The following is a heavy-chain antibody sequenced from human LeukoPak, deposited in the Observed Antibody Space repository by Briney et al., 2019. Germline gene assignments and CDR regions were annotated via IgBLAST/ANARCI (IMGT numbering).Heavy chain of an antibody. CDR3: ARDYYDSSGYYAVY. CDR2: IYYSGST. D-gene: IGHD3-22*01. J-gene: IGHJ4*02. Sequence: KASETLSLTCTVSGGSISSSSYYWGWIRQPPGKGLEWIGSIYYSGSTYYNPSLKSRVTISVDTSKNQFSLKLSSVTAADTAVYYCARDYYDSSGYYAVYWGQGNLVTVSS. V-gene: IGHV4-39*07. CDR1: GGSISSSSYY.